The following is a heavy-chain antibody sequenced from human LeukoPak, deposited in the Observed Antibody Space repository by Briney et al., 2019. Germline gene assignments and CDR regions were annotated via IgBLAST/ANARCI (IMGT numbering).Heavy chain of an antibody. J-gene: IGHJ4*02. CDR1: GGSISSYY. V-gene: IGHV4-59*08. Sequence: PSETLSLTCTVSGGSISSYYWSWIRQPLGKGLEWIGYIYYSGSTNYNPSLKSRVTISVDTSKNQFSLKLSSVTAADTAVYYCARHPRVATNFDYWGQGTLVTVSS. CDR3: ARHPRVATNFDY. CDR2: IYYSGST. D-gene: IGHD5-12*01.